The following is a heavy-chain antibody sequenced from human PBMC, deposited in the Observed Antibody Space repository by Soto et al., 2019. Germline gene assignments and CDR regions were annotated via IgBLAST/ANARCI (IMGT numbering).Heavy chain of an antibody. CDR3: ARVPGRGIFGVVIWAQSYYGMDV. Sequence: ASVKVSCKASGYTFTSYGISWVRQAPGQGLEWMGWISAYNGNTNYAQKLQGRVTMTTDTSTSTAYMELRSLRSDDTAVYYCARVPGRGIFGVVIWAQSYYGMDVWGQGTTVTVSS. D-gene: IGHD3-3*01. V-gene: IGHV1-18*01. J-gene: IGHJ6*02. CDR1: GYTFTSYG. CDR2: ISAYNGNT.